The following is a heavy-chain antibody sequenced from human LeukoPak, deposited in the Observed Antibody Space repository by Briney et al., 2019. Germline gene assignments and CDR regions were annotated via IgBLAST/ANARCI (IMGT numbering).Heavy chain of an antibody. CDR1: GSAFSSYG. J-gene: IGHJ6*03. CDR3: AKGSSYEAQYYYYYMDV. D-gene: IGHD5-12*01. CDR2: IRYDGSNK. V-gene: IGHV3-30*02. Sequence: GGSLRLSCAASGSAFSSYGMHWVRQAPGKGLEWVAFIRYDGSNKYYADSVKGRFTIPRDNSKNTLYLHVNSLRPEDTAVYYCAKGSSYEAQYYYYYMDVWGKGTTVTISS.